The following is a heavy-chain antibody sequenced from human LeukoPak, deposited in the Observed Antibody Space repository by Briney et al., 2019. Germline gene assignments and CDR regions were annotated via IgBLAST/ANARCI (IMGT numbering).Heavy chain of an antibody. J-gene: IGHJ4*02. Sequence: SETLSLTCTVSGGSISSYYWSWIRQPAGEGLEWIGRIYTSGSTNYNPSLKSRVTMSADTSKNQFSLKLSSVTAADTAVYYCARSENYYDSSGESYFDYWGQGTLVTVSS. D-gene: IGHD3-22*01. CDR2: IYTSGST. CDR3: ARSENYYDSSGESYFDY. CDR1: GGSISSYY. V-gene: IGHV4-4*07.